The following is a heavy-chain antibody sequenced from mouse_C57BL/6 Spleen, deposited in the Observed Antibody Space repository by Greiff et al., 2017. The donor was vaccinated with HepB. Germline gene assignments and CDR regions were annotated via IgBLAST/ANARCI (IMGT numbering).Heavy chain of an antibody. CDR1: GYTFTAYT. CDR2: FYPGSGSI. J-gene: IGHJ3*01. V-gene: IGHV1-62-2*01. CDR3: ARKEDLYDSFAY. Sequence: QVQLQQSGAELVKPGASVKLSCKASGYTFTAYTIHWVKQRSGQGLEWIGWFYPGSGSIKYNEKFKDKATLTAYKSSSTVYMELSRLTSEDSAVYFGARKEDLYDSFAYWGQGTLVTVSA. D-gene: IGHD2-12*01.